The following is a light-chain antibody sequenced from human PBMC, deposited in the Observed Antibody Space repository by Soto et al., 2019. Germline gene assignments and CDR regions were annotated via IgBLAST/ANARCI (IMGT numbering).Light chain of an antibody. CDR1: QSLLHINGYNY. CDR3: MQALQPPQT. V-gene: IGKV2-28*01. Sequence: VMTQSPLSLPVTPGEPASISCRSSQSLLHINGYNYLDWYLQKPGQSPQLLIYLGSNRASGVPDRFSGSGSGTDFTLKISRVEAEDVGVYYCMQALQPPQTFGQGTKVEIK. J-gene: IGKJ1*01. CDR2: LGS.